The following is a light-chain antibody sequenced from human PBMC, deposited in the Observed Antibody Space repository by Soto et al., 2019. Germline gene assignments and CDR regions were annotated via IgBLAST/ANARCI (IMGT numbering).Light chain of an antibody. CDR1: SSDIGSYDY. Sequence: QSVLTQPASVSGSPGQSITISCTGTSSDIGSYDYVSWYQQHPGKAPKLMIYDVTNRPSGVSNRFSGSKSGNTASLTISGLQAEDEADYYCSSYTSTYTLYVFGTGTQLTVL. CDR2: DVT. CDR3: SSYTSTYTLYV. V-gene: IGLV2-14*01. J-gene: IGLJ1*01.